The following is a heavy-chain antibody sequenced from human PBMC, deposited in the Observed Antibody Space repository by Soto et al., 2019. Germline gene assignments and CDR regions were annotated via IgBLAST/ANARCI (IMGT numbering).Heavy chain of an antibody. V-gene: IGHV1-69*06. D-gene: IGHD3-9*01. Sequence: VASVKVSCKASGGTFSSYAISWVRQAPGQGLEWMGGIIPIFGTANYAQKFQGRVTITADKSTSTAYMELSSLRSEDTAVYYCARGGYDILTGYYYYYGMDVWGQGTTVTVS. CDR2: IIPIFGTA. J-gene: IGHJ6*02. CDR1: GGTFSSYA. CDR3: ARGGYDILTGYYYYYGMDV.